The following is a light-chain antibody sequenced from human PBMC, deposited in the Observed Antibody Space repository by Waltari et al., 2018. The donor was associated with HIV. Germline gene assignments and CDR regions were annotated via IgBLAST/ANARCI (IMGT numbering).Light chain of an antibody. CDR1: SSTIGAGFD. CDR3: QSYDSGLNTYV. V-gene: IGLV1-40*01. Sequence: QSVLTQPPSLSGAPGQRFIIPCTGSSSTIGAGFDVHWYQQLPGTAPKLLIYGNNNRPSGVPDRFSGSKSGTSASLANTGLQADDEADYYCQSYDSGLNTYVFGTGTRVTVL. CDR2: GNN. J-gene: IGLJ1*01.